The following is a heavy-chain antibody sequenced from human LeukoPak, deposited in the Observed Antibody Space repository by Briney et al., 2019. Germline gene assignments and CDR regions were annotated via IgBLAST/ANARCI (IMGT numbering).Heavy chain of an antibody. CDR1: GGSTGTYF. D-gene: IGHD6-6*01. V-gene: IGHV4-59*01. CDR2: IYYSGST. CDR3: ARGLYSTSSRNAFDI. Sequence: SETLSLTCTVSGGSTGTYFWSWIRQPPRKGLEWIGHIYYSGSTDYNPSLRSRVTISVDTSKNQFSLRLSSVTAADTAVYYCARGLYSTSSRNAFDIWGQGTMVTVSS. J-gene: IGHJ3*02.